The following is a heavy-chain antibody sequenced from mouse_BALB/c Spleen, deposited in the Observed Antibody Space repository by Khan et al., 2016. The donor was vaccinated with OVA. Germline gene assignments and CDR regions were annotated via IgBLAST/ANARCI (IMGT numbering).Heavy chain of an antibody. Sequence: QVQLQQSGPDLVEPGASVMMSCKASGYTVTDYFLSWVKQRTGQGLEWIGEIFPGSNTTYYSEKFRGKATLTADKSSNTVFMHLSSLTSEDSAVYFCERKIGNYGGGDWYFEVWGAGTTVTVTS. D-gene: IGHD1-1*02. CDR2: IFPGSNTT. V-gene: IGHV1-77*01. CDR1: GYTVTDYF. J-gene: IGHJ1*01. CDR3: ERKIGNYGGGDWYFEV.